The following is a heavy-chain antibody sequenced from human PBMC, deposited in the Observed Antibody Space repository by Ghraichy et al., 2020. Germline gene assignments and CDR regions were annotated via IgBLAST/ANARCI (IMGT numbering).Heavy chain of an antibody. CDR3: ARAGEEFGDYVGLGGYLDL. D-gene: IGHD4-17*01. J-gene: IGHJ2*01. V-gene: IGHV1-2*06. Sequence: ASVKVSCKASGYTFIGHYIHWVRQAPGQGLEWMGRISPLSGVTNYLQKFQGRVTMTRDTSISTAYMEVSSLRSDDTAVYYCARAGEEFGDYVGLGGYLDLWGRGTLVSVSS. CDR1: GYTFIGHY. CDR2: ISPLSGVT.